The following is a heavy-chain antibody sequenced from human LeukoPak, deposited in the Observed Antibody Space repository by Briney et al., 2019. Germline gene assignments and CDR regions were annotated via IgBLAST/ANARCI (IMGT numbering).Heavy chain of an antibody. V-gene: IGHV3-53*01. CDR2: NYSGCGT. J-gene: IGHJ4*02. CDR3: ARGGGSTWYNF. D-gene: IGHD6-13*01. Sequence: GGSLRLSCAVSGFTVSSNYMSWVRQAPGKGLEWVSLNYSGCGTYYEDSVKGRFIISRDNSKNTVYLQMNSLRPEDTAVYFCARGGGSTWYNFWGQGTLLTVSS. CDR1: GFTVSSNY.